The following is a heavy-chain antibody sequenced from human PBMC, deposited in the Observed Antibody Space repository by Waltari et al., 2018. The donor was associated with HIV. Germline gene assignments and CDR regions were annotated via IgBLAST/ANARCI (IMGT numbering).Heavy chain of an antibody. CDR2: ISGGGGST. D-gene: IGHD3-3*01. Sequence: EVQLLESGGGLVQPGGYLRLSCVASGFTFSSYAMNWVRQAPGKGLEWRSAISGGGGSTYYADSVKGRFTISRDNSKNTLYLQMNSLRAEDTAVFYCAKDPDPYYDFWSGYFPGYFDYWGQGTPVTVSS. V-gene: IGHV3-23*01. CDR1: GFTFSSYA. J-gene: IGHJ4*02. CDR3: AKDPDPYYDFWSGYFPGYFDY.